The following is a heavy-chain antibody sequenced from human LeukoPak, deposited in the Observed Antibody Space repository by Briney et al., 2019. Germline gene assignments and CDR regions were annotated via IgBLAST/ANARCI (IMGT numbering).Heavy chain of an antibody. CDR2: IYYSGSH. Sequence: SETLSLPCTVSGGPISSYYWSWIRQPPGKGLEWIGYIYYSGSHNYNPSLKGRVTISVDTSKNQFSLKLSSVTAADTAVYYCARGVLVYDLNWYFDLWGRGTLVTVSS. CDR3: ARGVLVYDLNWYFDL. CDR1: GGPISSYY. V-gene: IGHV4-59*01. D-gene: IGHD3-3*01. J-gene: IGHJ2*01.